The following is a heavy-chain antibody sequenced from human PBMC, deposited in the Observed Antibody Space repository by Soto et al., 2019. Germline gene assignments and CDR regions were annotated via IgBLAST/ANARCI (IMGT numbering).Heavy chain of an antibody. CDR1: GYSINSGYH. CDR2: INHSGT. D-gene: IGHD4-4*01. V-gene: IGHV4-38-2*02. Sequence: KPSETLSLTCGVSGYSINSGYHWAWIRQPPGKGLEWIGTINHSGTYYSPSLESRVTISVDTSKNQFSLRLRSVTAADTAVYYCARERSASTVTSSSADFDPWGQGTLVTVSS. CDR3: ARERSASTVTSSSADFDP. J-gene: IGHJ5*02.